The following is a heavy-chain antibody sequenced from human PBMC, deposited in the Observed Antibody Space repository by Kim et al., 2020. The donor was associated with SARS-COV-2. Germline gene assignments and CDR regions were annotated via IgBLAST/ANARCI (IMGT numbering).Heavy chain of an antibody. CDR1: GGSFSGYY. CDR2: INHSGST. Sequence: SETLSLTCAVYGGSFSGYYWSWIRQPPGKGLEWIGEINHSGSTNYNPSLKSRVTISVDTSKNQFSLKLSSVTAADTAVYYCARGGIGSIAARPDLHPLAWGQGTLVTVSS. D-gene: IGHD6-6*01. V-gene: IGHV4-34*01. J-gene: IGHJ5*02. CDR3: ARGGIGSIAARPDLHPLA.